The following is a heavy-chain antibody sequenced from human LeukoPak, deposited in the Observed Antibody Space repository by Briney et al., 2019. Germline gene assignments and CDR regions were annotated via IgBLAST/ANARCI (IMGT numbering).Heavy chain of an antibody. V-gene: IGHV1-2*02. CDR2: INPNSGGT. CDR3: ARSLRSSPRGQQPY. Sequence: ASVKVSCKASGYTFTGYYMHWVRQAPGQGLEWMGWINPNSGGTNYAQKFQGRVTMTRDTSISTAYMELSRLRSDDTAVYYCARSLRSSPRGQQPYWGQGTLVTVSS. CDR1: GYTFTGYY. J-gene: IGHJ4*02. D-gene: IGHD2-2*01.